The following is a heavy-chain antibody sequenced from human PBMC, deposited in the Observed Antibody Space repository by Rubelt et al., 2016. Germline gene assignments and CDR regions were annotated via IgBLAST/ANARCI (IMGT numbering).Heavy chain of an antibody. CDR3: ARHGRPSDI. J-gene: IGHJ3*02. Sequence: QMQLQESGPGLVKPSETLSLTCTVSGGSVSTDSHYWGWIRQPPGKGLEWIGEINYSGRTNHNPSLKSRVTISVDTSKNQFSLKLSSVTAADTAVYYCARHGRPSDIWGQGTMVTVSS. D-gene: IGHD6-6*01. CDR2: INYSGRT. CDR1: GGSVSTDSHY. V-gene: IGHV4-39*01.